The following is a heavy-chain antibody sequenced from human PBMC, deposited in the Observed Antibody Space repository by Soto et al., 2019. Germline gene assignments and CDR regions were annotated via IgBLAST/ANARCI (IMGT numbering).Heavy chain of an antibody. CDR3: ARDHLAGQFHGFDP. CDR1: GGSISSYY. V-gene: IGHV4-59*01. D-gene: IGHD2-21*01. CDR2: IYYSGST. Sequence: QVQLQESGPGLVKPSETLSLTCTVSGGSISSYYWSWIRQPPGKGLEWIGYIYYSGSTKYNPSLKSRVTISVDTSKNQFSLTLSSVTAAATAVYDCARDHLAGQFHGFDPWGQGTLVTVSS. J-gene: IGHJ5*02.